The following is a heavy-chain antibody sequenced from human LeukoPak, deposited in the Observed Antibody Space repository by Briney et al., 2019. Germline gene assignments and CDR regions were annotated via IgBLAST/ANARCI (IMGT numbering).Heavy chain of an antibody. CDR2: IKQDGSEK. V-gene: IGHV3-7*01. J-gene: IGHJ2*01. CDR3: ARDRGERGYSGYDYDWYFDL. D-gene: IGHD5-12*01. Sequence: GGSLRLSCAASGFTFSSYWMSWVRQAPGKGLEWVANIKQDGSEKYYVDSVKGRCTISRDNAKNSLYLQMNSLRAEDTAVYYCARDRGERGYSGYDYDWYFDLWGRGTLVTVSS. CDR1: GFTFSSYW.